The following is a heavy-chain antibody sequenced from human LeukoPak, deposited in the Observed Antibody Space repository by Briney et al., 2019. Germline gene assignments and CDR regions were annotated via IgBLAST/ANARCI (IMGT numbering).Heavy chain of an antibody. Sequence: PSETLSLTCAVSGGSISGFFWTWIRQPAGGGLQYIGRIFSRGGANYNPSLQSRVAMSVDTSQNLFSLKLTSVTAADTAVYFCARVATPDVSSPLDFWGQGILVTVSS. CDR2: IFSRGGA. CDR1: GGSISGFF. J-gene: IGHJ4*02. V-gene: IGHV4-4*07. D-gene: IGHD6-19*01. CDR3: ARVATPDVSSPLDF.